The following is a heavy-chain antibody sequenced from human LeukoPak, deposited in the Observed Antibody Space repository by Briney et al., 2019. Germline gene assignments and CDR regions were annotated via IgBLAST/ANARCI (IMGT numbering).Heavy chain of an antibody. CDR1: GGSISSGSYY. J-gene: IGHJ5*02. D-gene: IGHD6-6*01. CDR3: SRDFEYSSSST. V-gene: IGHV4-61*02. CDR2: IYTSGST. Sequence: SETLSLTCTVSGGSISSGSYYWSWIRQPAGKGLEWIGRIYTSGSTNYNPSLKSRVTISVDTSKNQFSLKLCSVTAADTAVYYCSRDFEYSSSSTWGQGTLLTVSS.